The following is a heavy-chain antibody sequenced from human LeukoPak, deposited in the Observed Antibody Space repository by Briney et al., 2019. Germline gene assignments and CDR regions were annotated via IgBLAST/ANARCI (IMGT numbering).Heavy chain of an antibody. J-gene: IGHJ5*02. Sequence: GASVKVSCKASGYTFIGYYVHWVRQAPGQGLEWMGWINPNSGGTNYAQKFQGRVTMTRDTSISTAYMELSRLRSDDTAVYYCARAVLVVPLRYYDILTGPNWFDPWGQGTLVTVSS. CDR1: GYTFIGYY. V-gene: IGHV1-2*02. CDR2: INPNSGGT. D-gene: IGHD3-9*01. CDR3: ARAVLVVPLRYYDILTGPNWFDP.